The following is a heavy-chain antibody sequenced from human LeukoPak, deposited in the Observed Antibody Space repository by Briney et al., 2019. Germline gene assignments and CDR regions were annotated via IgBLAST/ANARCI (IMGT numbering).Heavy chain of an antibody. V-gene: IGHV3-21*01. Sequence: GGSLRLSCTVSGITFRTSSFNWVRQVPGKGLEWVSSISSSGTYMYYSDSVEGRFTISRDNAKNSVFLQMDSLRAEDTAVYFCAKELGNADSYGNVPLGHWGQGTLVIVSS. CDR2: ISSSGTYM. D-gene: IGHD1-26*01. CDR3: AKELGNADSYGNVPLGH. CDR1: GITFRTSS. J-gene: IGHJ4*02.